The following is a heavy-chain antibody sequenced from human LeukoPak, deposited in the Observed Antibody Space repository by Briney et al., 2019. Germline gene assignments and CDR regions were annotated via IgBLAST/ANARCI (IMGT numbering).Heavy chain of an antibody. D-gene: IGHD3-3*01. J-gene: IGHJ4*02. V-gene: IGHV3-9*01. Sequence: QPGGSLRLSCAASGFTFDEYAMHWVRQTPGKGLEWVSGISWNSGSIVYADSVKGRFNISRDNAKNSLYLQMNSLRVEDTAFYYCAKDKDFWSDYMNPTFGLWGQGTLVTVSS. CDR3: AKDKDFWSDYMNPTFGL. CDR1: GFTFDEYA. CDR2: ISWNSGSI.